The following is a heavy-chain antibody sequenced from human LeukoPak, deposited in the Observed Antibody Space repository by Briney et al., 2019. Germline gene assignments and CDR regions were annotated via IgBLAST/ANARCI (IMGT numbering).Heavy chain of an antibody. Sequence: GASVKVSCKASGYTFTSYDINWVRQATGQGLEWMGWMNPNSGNTGYAQKFQGRVTITTDTSTSTAYMELRSLRSDDTAVYYCARHELERSYYYGMDVWGQGTTVTVSS. D-gene: IGHD1-1*01. V-gene: IGHV1-8*03. CDR1: GYTFTSYD. CDR2: MNPNSGNT. J-gene: IGHJ6*02. CDR3: ARHELERSYYYGMDV.